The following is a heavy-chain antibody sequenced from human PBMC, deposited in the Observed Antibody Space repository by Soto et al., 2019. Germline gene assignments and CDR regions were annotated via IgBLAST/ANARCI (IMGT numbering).Heavy chain of an antibody. CDR2: INPNSGGT. D-gene: IGHD3-9*01. J-gene: IGHJ4*02. CDR1: GYTFTGYY. Sequence: ASVKVSCKASGYTFTGYYTHWVRQAPGQGLEWMGWINPNSGGTNYAQKFQGRVTMTRDTSISTAYMELSRLRSDDTAVYYCARGSLYTVLRYFDWLFCLYYWGQGTLVTVSS. V-gene: IGHV1-2*02. CDR3: ARGSLYTVLRYFDWLFCLYY.